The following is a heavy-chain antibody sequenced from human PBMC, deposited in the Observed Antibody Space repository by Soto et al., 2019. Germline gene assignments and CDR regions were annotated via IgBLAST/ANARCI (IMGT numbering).Heavy chain of an antibody. CDR3: ARWEPFQGYFDY. CDR1: GFTFSRYW. D-gene: IGHD1-26*01. Sequence: EVQLVESGGGLVQPGGSLRLSCAASGFTFSRYWMSWVRQAPGKGLEWVANIKQDGSEKYYVDSVKGRFTISRDNAKNSLYLQMNSLRAEDTAVYYCARWEPFQGYFDYWGQGTLVTVSS. J-gene: IGHJ4*02. CDR2: IKQDGSEK. V-gene: IGHV3-7*01.